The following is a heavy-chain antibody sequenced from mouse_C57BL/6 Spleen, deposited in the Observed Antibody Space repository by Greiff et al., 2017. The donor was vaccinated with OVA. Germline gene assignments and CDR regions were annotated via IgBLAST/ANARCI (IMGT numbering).Heavy chain of an antibody. CDR1: GYTFTDYY. Sequence: VQLQQSGPELVKPGASVKISCKASGYTFTDYYMNWVKQSHGKSLEWIGDINPNNGGTSYNQKFKGKATLTVDKSSSTAYMELRSLTSEDSAVYYCARWDDYGYFDYWGQGTTLTVSS. V-gene: IGHV1-26*01. J-gene: IGHJ2*01. CDR2: INPNNGGT. CDR3: ARWDDYGYFDY. D-gene: IGHD2-4*01.